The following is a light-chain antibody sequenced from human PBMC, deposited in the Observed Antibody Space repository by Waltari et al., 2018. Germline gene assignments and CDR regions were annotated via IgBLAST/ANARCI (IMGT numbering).Light chain of an antibody. CDR3: QQRSNFGRVT. Sequence: EIVLTQSPATLSLSPGERATLSCRASQSVSSYLACYQQKPGQAPRLLVYDASNRATGIPARFSGSGSGTDFTLTISSLEPEDFAVYYCQQRSNFGRVTFGPGTKVDIK. J-gene: IGKJ3*01. V-gene: IGKV3-11*01. CDR1: QSVSSY. CDR2: DAS.